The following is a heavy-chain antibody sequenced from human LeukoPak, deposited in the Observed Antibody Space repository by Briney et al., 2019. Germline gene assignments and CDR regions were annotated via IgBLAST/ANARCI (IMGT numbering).Heavy chain of an antibody. CDR2: IWYDGSNK. D-gene: IGHD3-10*01. CDR1: GFTFSSYG. J-gene: IGHJ4*02. Sequence: PEGSLRLSCAASGFTFSSYGMHWVRQAPGKGLEWVAVIWYDGSNKYYADSVKGRFTISRDNSKNTLYLQMNSLRAEDTAVYYCARDIDRGKRGLGNKPFDYWGQGTLVTVSS. V-gene: IGHV3-33*08. CDR3: ARDIDRGKRGLGNKPFDY.